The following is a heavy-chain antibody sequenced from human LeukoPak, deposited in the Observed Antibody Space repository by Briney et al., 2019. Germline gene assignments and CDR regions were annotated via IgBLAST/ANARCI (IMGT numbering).Heavy chain of an antibody. CDR1: GGSLSSGDYY. CDR2: IYYSGST. J-gene: IGHJ4*02. D-gene: IGHD3-22*01. Sequence: SQTLSLTCTVSGGSLSSGDYYWSWIRQPPGKGLEWIGYIYYSGSTYYNPSLKSRVTISVDTSKNQFSLKLSSLTAADTAVYYCAREGPYYYDSSGLDYWGQGTLVTVSS. V-gene: IGHV4-30-4*08. CDR3: AREGPYYYDSSGLDY.